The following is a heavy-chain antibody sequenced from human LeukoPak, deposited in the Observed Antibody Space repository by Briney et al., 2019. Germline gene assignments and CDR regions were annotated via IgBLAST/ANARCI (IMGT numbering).Heavy chain of an antibody. D-gene: IGHD1-26*01. V-gene: IGHV4-34*08. CDR1: GFTFGHYA. J-gene: IGHJ5*02. CDR2: INHSGST. CDR3: ADTGRYLFDP. Sequence: PGGSLRLSCVASGFTFGHYAMSWIRQPPGKGLEWIGEINHSGSTNYNPSLKSRVTISVDTSKNQFSLKLSSVTAADTAVYYCADTGRYLFDPWGQGTLVTVSS.